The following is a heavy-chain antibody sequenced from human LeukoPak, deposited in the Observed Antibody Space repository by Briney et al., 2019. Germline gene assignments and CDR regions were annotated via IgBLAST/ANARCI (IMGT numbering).Heavy chain of an antibody. V-gene: IGHV4-39*01. CDR2: IYYSGNT. D-gene: IGHD3/OR15-3a*01. CDR1: GVSISSSNSY. CDR3: ARQTGSGLFILP. Sequence: SETLSLTCTVSGVSISSSNSYRGWIRQPPGKGLEWIGSIYYSGNTYYNASLKSQVSISIDTSKNQFSLRLTSVTAADTAVYYCARQTGSGLFILPGGQGTLVTVSS. J-gene: IGHJ4*02.